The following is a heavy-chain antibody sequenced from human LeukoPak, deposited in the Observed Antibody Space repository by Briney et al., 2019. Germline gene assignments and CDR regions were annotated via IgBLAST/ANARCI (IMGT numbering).Heavy chain of an antibody. CDR3: ARDLLRDLPETDYYGSGIPDY. CDR1: GFTFSSYW. CDR2: IKQDGSEK. Sequence: PGGSLRLSCAASGFTFSSYWMSWVRQAPGKGLEWVANIKQDGSEKYYVDSVKGRFTISRDNAKNSLYLQMNSLRAEDTAVYYCARDLLRDLPETDYYGSGIPDYWGQGTLVTVSS. D-gene: IGHD3-10*01. J-gene: IGHJ4*02. V-gene: IGHV3-7*01.